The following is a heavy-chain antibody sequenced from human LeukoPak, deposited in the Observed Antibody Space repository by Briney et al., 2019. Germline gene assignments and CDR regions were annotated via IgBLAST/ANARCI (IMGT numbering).Heavy chain of an antibody. J-gene: IGHJ6*02. CDR3: AIIPQGGDYVLNSGPYYCYGMDV. CDR1: GYTFTSYY. V-gene: IGHV1-46*01. CDR2: INPSGGST. Sequence: GASVKVSCKASGYTFTSYYMHWVRQAPGQGLEWMGIINPSGGSTRYAQKFQGRVTMNRDTSTSTVYMELSSLRSEDTAVYYGAIIPQGGDYVLNSGPYYCYGMDVWGQGTTVTVSS. D-gene: IGHD4-17*01.